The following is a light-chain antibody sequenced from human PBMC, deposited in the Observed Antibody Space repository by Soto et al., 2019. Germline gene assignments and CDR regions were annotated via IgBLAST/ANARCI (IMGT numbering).Light chain of an antibody. V-gene: IGKV3-15*01. CDR2: GAS. Sequence: EIVMTQSPATLSVSPGERSTLSFRASQSVSSNLAWYQQKPGQAPRLLIYGASTGATGIPARFSGSGSGTEFTLTISSLQPDDFATYYCQQYNSYPWTFGQGTKVDIK. CDR3: QQYNSYPWT. J-gene: IGKJ1*01. CDR1: QSVSSN.